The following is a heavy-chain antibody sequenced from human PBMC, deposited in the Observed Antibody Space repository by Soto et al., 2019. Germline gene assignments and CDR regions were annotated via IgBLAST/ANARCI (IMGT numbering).Heavy chain of an antibody. CDR1: GFSLSTSGMC. CDR2: IDWDDDK. Sequence: SGPTLVNPTQTLTLTCTFSGFSLSTSGMCVSWIRQPPGKALEWLALIDWDDDKYYSTSLKTRLTISKDTSKNQVVLTMTNMDPVDTATYYCARIPGTYPNDAFDIWGQGTMVTVSS. D-gene: IGHD3-10*01. CDR3: ARIPGTYPNDAFDI. V-gene: IGHV2-70*01. J-gene: IGHJ3*02.